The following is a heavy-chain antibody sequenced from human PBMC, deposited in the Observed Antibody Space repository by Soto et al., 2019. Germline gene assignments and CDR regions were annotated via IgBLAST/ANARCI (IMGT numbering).Heavy chain of an antibody. Sequence: ASVKVSCKASGCTFTSYGISWVRQAPGQWLEWMGWTSAYNGNTNYAQKLQGRVTMTTDTSTSTAYMELRSLRSDDTAVYYCARGFACSSTSCYADYYYYMDVWGKGTTVTVSS. CDR2: TSAYNGNT. D-gene: IGHD2-2*01. V-gene: IGHV1-18*01. J-gene: IGHJ6*03. CDR1: GCTFTSYG. CDR3: ARGFACSSTSCYADYYYYMDV.